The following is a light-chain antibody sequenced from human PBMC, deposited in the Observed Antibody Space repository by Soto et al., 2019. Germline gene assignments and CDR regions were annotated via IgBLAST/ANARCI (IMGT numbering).Light chain of an antibody. J-gene: IGLJ1*01. Sequence: QSVLTQPHSVSGAPGQRVTISCTGSSSNIGAGYDVHWYQQLPRRAPKLLINGNTNRPSGVPDRFSGSKSGTSASLAITGLQAEDEADYFCQSHDSSLSTYVFGTGTKVTVL. CDR2: GNT. CDR3: QSHDSSLSTYV. CDR1: SSNIGAGYD. V-gene: IGLV1-40*01.